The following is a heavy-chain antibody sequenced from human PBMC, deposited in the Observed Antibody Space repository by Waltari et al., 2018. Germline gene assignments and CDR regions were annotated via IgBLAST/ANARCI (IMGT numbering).Heavy chain of an antibody. CDR3: ARDYCDRTNCHGMDV. CDR2: ISYNGRNI. Sequence: QVQLVEAGGGVVQPGRSLRLSGAASEFTFRSYAMHWVRQAPGKGLEWVAVISYNGRNIYYEDSVKGRFTISRDNSNKTLYLQMNSLRPEDTAVYYCARDYCDRTNCHGMDVWGQGTTVTVSS. J-gene: IGHJ6*02. V-gene: IGHV3-30*04. D-gene: IGHD3-22*01. CDR1: EFTFRSYA.